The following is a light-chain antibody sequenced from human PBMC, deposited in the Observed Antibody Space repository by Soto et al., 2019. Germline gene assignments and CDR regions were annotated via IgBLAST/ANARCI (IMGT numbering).Light chain of an antibody. Sequence: QSALTQPPSASGTPGQRGLISCSGSSSNIGGTNYAYWYQQLPGAAPKLLMHSSNLRPSGVPERISGCKSGTSSCLAISGLRSEDEAVYYWASWDDRLGAVIFGGGTKVTLL. CDR2: SSN. CDR3: ASWDDRLGAVI. J-gene: IGLJ2*01. CDR1: SSNIGGTNY. V-gene: IGLV1-47*02.